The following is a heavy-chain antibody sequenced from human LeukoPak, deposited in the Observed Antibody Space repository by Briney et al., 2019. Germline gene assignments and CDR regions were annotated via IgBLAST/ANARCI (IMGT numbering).Heavy chain of an antibody. Sequence: SETLSLTCTVSGGSISSGSYYWSWIRQPAGKGLERIGRIYTSGSTNYNPSLKSRVTISVDTSKNQFSLKLSSVTAADTAVYYCATDYYDSSGYQSWGQGTLVTVSS. CDR3: ATDYYDSSGYQS. V-gene: IGHV4-61*02. J-gene: IGHJ5*02. CDR2: IYTSGST. D-gene: IGHD3-22*01. CDR1: GGSISSGSYY.